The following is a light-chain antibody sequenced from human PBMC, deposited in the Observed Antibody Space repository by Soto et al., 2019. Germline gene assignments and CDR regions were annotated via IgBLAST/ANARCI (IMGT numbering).Light chain of an antibody. Sequence: QSALTQPASVSGFPGQSITISCTGTSSDVGNYNYVSWYQQHPGNAPRLMIYEVNNRPSGVSGRFSGSKSGNTASLTISGLQYEDEADYYCNSYTSSSTVVFGGGTKLTVL. CDR2: EVN. CDR3: NSYTSSSTVV. CDR1: SSDVGNYNY. J-gene: IGLJ2*01. V-gene: IGLV2-14*01.